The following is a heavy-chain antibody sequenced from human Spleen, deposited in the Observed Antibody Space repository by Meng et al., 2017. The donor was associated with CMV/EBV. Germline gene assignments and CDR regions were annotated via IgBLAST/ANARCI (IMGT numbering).Heavy chain of an antibody. CDR2: IYSGGSST. D-gene: IGHD2-2*01. J-gene: IGHJ4*02. CDR1: GFTFSSYA. V-gene: IGHV3-23*03. CDR3: AKLGSTSSFGY. Sequence: GESLKISCAASGFTFSSYAMSWVRQAPGKGLEWVSAIYSGGSSTYYADSVKGRFTISRDNSKNTLYLQMNSLRAEDTAVYYCAKLGSTSSFGYWGQGTLVTVSS.